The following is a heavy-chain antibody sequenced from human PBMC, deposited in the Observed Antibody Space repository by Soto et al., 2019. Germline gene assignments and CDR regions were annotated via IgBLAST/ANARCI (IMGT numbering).Heavy chain of an antibody. V-gene: IGHV3-30-3*01. Sequence: QVQLVESGGGVVQPGRSLRLSCAASGFTFSSYAMHWVRQAPGKGLEWVAVISYDGSNKYYADSVKGRFTISRDNSKNTLYLQMNSLRAEDTAVYYCARADSAPPDAFDIWGQGTMVTVSS. CDR2: ISYDGSNK. CDR1: GFTFSSYA. CDR3: ARADSAPPDAFDI. D-gene: IGHD2-21*02. J-gene: IGHJ3*02.